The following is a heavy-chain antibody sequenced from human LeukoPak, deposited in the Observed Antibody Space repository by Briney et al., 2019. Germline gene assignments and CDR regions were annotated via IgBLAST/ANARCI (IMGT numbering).Heavy chain of an antibody. J-gene: IGHJ4*02. Sequence: SETLSLTCDVYGGSFSGYYWSWIRKPPGKGLEWIGEINHSGSTNYNPSLKSRVTISVDTSKNQFSLKLSSVTAADTAVYYCALTWGDYWGQGTLVTVSS. D-gene: IGHD1-26*01. CDR3: ALTWGDY. CDR1: GGSFSGYY. V-gene: IGHV4-34*01. CDR2: INHSGST.